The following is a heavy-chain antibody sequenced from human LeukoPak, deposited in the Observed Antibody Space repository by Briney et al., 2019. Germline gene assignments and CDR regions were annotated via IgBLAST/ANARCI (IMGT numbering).Heavy chain of an antibody. CDR1: GGPMRSYC. J-gene: IGHJ4*02. V-gene: IGHV4-59*13. CDR3: ASHSGSNSLNY. D-gene: IGHD1-26*01. CDR2: IYYSGST. Sequence: SETLSLTCSVSGGPMRSYCWSWIRQPPGKGLEWIGYIYYSGSTNYSPSLKSRVTISVDTSKNQFTLKLSSVTAGDTAVYYCASHSGSNSLNYWGQGTLVTVSS.